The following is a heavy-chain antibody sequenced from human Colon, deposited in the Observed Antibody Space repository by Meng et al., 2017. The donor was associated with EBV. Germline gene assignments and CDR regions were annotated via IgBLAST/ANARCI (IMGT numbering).Heavy chain of an antibody. V-gene: IGHV4-4*02. J-gene: IGHJ4*02. CDR1: GVSISSSTR. CDR2: TDDSGST. D-gene: IGHD1-26*01. Sequence: QVEVQESGSGLGAPSGPLYLTGGVSGVSISSSTRWTWVRQPPGTGLAWTGDTDDSGSTNYNPSLNSRISISLEKSKNNISLKVKSVTVADTAVYYCARGKQDAWELLAYWGQGALVTVSS. CDR3: ARGKQDAWELLAY.